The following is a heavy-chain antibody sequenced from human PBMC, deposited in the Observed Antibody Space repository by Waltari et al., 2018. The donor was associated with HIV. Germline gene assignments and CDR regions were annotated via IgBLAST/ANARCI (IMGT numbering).Heavy chain of an antibody. Sequence: VQLAQSGAEVKKPVSSVKVSCKASGGTFSSYAISWVRQAPGQGLGWMGGVSPIFGTANYAQTFQGRVTNTADETTSTAYIELGSQRSEETAAYYCAADQSSSSGLCDPWGQGTRVTVSS. J-gene: IGHJ5*02. CDR1: GGTFSSYA. CDR3: AADQSSSSGLCDP. CDR2: VSPIFGTA. V-gene: IGHV1-69*01. D-gene: IGHD6-6*01.